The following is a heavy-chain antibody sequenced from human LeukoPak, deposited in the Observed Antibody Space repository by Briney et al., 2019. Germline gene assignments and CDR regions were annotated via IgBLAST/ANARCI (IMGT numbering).Heavy chain of an antibody. Sequence: ASVKVSCKASGYTFTGYYMHWVRQAPGQGLEWMGWINPNSGGTNYAQKFQGRVTMTRDTSISTVYMELTTLTSDDTAVFYCARDMIQGVMGYWGQGTLVTVSS. CDR3: ARDMIQGVMGY. D-gene: IGHD3-10*01. CDR1: GYTFTGYY. J-gene: IGHJ4*02. CDR2: INPNSGGT. V-gene: IGHV1-2*02.